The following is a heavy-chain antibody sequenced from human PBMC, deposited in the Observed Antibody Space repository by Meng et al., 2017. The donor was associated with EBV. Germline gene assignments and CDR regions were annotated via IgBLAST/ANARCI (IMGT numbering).Heavy chain of an antibody. D-gene: IGHD6-13*01. CDR1: GYTFTSYY. Sequence: QVQLVQAGAEVKKPGASVKVSCKASGYTFTSYYRHWVRQAPGQGLEWMGIINPSGGSTSYAQKFQGRVTMTRDTSTSTVYMELSSLRSEDTAVYYWARNGIAAWGWFDPWGQGTLVTVSS. CDR2: INPSGGST. V-gene: IGHV1-46*01. CDR3: ARNGIAAWGWFDP. J-gene: IGHJ5*02.